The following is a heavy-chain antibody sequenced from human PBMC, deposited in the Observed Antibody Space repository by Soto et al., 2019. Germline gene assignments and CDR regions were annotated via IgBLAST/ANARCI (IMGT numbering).Heavy chain of an antibody. V-gene: IGHV3-7*01. D-gene: IGHD5-12*01. Sequence: HPGGSLKLSCAASGFTFSNYWLSWVRQAPGKGLEWVANIKKDGSEKYYVGSVVGRFTISRDNAENSLYLQMNSLRAEDTAVYYCARLYLAATITSLDYCGPGTLVTVSS. CDR2: IKKDGSEK. J-gene: IGHJ4*02. CDR1: GFTFSNYW. CDR3: ARLYLAATITSLDY.